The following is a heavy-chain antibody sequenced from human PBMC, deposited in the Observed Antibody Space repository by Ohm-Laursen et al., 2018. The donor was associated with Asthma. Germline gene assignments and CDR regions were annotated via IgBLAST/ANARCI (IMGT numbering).Heavy chain of an antibody. Sequence: ASVKASCKASGYTFTNYGISWVRQAPGQGLEWMGWISAYKGNTDYAQKLQGRVTMTTDTSTSTGYMELRSLRSDDTAVYYCARVDEYSYGMDVWGPGTTVTVSS. J-gene: IGHJ6*02. CDR2: ISAYKGNT. CDR1: GYTFTNYG. V-gene: IGHV1-18*04. CDR3: ARVDEYSYGMDV.